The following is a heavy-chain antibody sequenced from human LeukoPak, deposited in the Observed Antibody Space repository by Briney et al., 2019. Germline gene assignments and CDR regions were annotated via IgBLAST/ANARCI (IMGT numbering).Heavy chain of an antibody. CDR2: IYYSGST. CDR1: GGSVSSGSYY. D-gene: IGHD5-18*01. J-gene: IGHJ4*02. CDR3: ARRVGYSYFDY. Sequence: SETLSLTCTVSGGSVSSGSYYWSWIQQPPGKGLEWIGYIYYSGSTNYNPSLKSRVTISVDTSKNQFSLKLSSVTAADTAVYYCARRVGYSYFDYWGQGTLVTVSS. V-gene: IGHV4-61*01.